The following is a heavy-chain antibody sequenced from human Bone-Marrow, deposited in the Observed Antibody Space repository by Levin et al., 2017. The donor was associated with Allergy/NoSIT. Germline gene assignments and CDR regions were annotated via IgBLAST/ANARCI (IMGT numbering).Heavy chain of an antibody. V-gene: IGHV3-72*01. CDR3: ARSGPTAAGSHSDY. J-gene: IGHJ4*02. Sequence: GGSLRLSCAASGFTLSDQYMDWVRQAPGKGLEWVGRTRNKANSYTTEYAASVKGRFTISRDDSKNSLYLQMNSLKSEDTAVYYCARSGPTAAGSHSDYWGQGALVTVSS. CDR2: TRNKANSYTT. CDR1: GFTLSDQY. D-gene: IGHD6-13*01.